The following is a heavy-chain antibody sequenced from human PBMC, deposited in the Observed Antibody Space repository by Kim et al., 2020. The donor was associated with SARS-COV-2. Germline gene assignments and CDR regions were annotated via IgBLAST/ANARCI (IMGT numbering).Heavy chain of an antibody. CDR3: AREAVDYGMDV. V-gene: IGHV3-21*01. CDR1: GFTFSSYS. J-gene: IGHJ6*02. Sequence: GGSLRLSCAASGFTFSSYSMNWVRQAPGKGLEWVSSISSSSSYIYYADSVKGRFTISRDNAKNSLYLQMNSLRAEDTAVYYCAREAVDYGMDVCGQGNTVTVSS. CDR2: ISSSSSYI. D-gene: IGHD2-15*01.